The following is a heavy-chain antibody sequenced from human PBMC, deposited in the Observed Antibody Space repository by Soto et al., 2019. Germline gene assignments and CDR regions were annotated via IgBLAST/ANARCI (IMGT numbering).Heavy chain of an antibody. Sequence: SLRLSCAASGFTFSSYGMHWVRQAPGKGLEWVAVIWFNGRNKYYADSVKGRFTISRDNSKNTLYLQMSSLRAEDTAVYYCAREKGASRYYFGLDVWGQGTTVTVSS. CDR2: IWFNGRNK. CDR1: GFTFSSYG. J-gene: IGHJ6*02. V-gene: IGHV3-33*01. D-gene: IGHD2-2*01. CDR3: AREKGASRYYFGLDV.